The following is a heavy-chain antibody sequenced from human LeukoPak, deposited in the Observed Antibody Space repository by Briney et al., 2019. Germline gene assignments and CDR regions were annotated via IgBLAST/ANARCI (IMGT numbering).Heavy chain of an antibody. V-gene: IGHV3-23*01. Sequence: RGSLRLSCAASGFTFSSCAMSWVRQAPGKGLEWVSAISGSGGSTYYAGSVKGRFTISRDNSKNTLFLQMNSLRAEDTAVYYCAKGTYSSSPRDYWGQGTLVTVSS. CDR2: ISGSGGST. CDR1: GFTFSSCA. D-gene: IGHD6-6*01. J-gene: IGHJ4*02. CDR3: AKGTYSSSPRDY.